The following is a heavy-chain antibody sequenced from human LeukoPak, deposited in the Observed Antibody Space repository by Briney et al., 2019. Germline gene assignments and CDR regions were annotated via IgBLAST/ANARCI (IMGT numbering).Heavy chain of an antibody. CDR3: ARDSSGKLPSGVDY. Sequence: SETLSLTCTVSGGSISSSSYYWGWIRQPPGKGLEWIGSIYYSGSTYYNPSLKSRVTISVDTSKNQFSLKLSSVTAADTAVYYCARDSSGKLPSGVDYWGQGTVVTVSS. CDR2: IYYSGST. J-gene: IGHJ4*02. D-gene: IGHD3-22*01. CDR1: GGSISSSSYY. V-gene: IGHV4-39*02.